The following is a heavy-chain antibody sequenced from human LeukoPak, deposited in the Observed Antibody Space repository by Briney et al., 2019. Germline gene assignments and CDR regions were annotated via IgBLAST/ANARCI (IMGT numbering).Heavy chain of an antibody. CDR2: ISYDGSNK. CDR3: ARDGGGDFWSGFYYYYGMDV. Sequence: PGGSLRLSCAASGFTFSSYAMHWVRQAPGKGLEWVAVISYDGSNKYYADSVKGRLTISRDNAKNSLYLQMNSLRAEDTAVYYCARDGGGDFWSGFYYYYGMDVWGQGTTVTVSS. J-gene: IGHJ6*02. V-gene: IGHV3-30-3*01. D-gene: IGHD3-3*01. CDR1: GFTFSSYA.